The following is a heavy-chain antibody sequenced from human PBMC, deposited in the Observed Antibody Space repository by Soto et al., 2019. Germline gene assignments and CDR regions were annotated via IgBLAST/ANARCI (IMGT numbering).Heavy chain of an antibody. D-gene: IGHD2-15*01. V-gene: IGHV3-23*01. Sequence: PGGSLRLSCAASGFTFSSYAMSWVRQAPGKGLEWVSAISGSGGSTYYADSVKGRFTISRDNSKNTLYLQMNSLRAEDTAVYYCAKASGLGYCSGGSCYYIDYWGQGTLVTVSS. J-gene: IGHJ4*02. CDR3: AKASGLGYCSGGSCYYIDY. CDR1: GFTFSSYA. CDR2: ISGSGGST.